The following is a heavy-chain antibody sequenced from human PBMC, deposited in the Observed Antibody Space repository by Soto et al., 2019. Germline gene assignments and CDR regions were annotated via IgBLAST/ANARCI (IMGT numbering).Heavy chain of an antibody. CDR3: AKSRMGSSWYEGDS. CDR2: ISNDGSTQ. CDR1: GFPFSSYG. J-gene: IGHJ4*02. Sequence: QVELAESGGGVVQPGRSLRLSCAASGFPFSSYGMQWVRQAPGKGLEWVAVISNDGSTQNYAESVKGRFTISRDNSKNTLYLEVDSLRPEDTALYFCAKSRMGSSWYEGDSWGQGTLVTVSS. V-gene: IGHV3-30*18. D-gene: IGHD6-13*01.